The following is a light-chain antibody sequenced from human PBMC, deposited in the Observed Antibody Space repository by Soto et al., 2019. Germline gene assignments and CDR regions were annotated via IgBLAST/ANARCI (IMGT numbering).Light chain of an antibody. Sequence: HSALTQPRSVSGSPGQSVTISCTGTSSDVGGYNYVSWYQQHPGKVPKLMIYDVNKRPSGVPDRFSGSKSGNTASLTISGLQADDEADYYCSSYAGDYIVLFGGGTKVTVL. J-gene: IGLJ3*02. CDR3: SSYAGDYIVL. CDR1: SSDVGGYNY. V-gene: IGLV2-11*01. CDR2: DVN.